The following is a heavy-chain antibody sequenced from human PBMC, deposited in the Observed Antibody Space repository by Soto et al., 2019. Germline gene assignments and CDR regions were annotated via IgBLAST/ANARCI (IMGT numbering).Heavy chain of an antibody. CDR2: IYYSGST. D-gene: IGHD2-8*01. J-gene: IGHJ5*02. CDR1: GGSISSGDYY. V-gene: IGHV4-30-4*01. CDR3: ARGTVYCTNGVCYNWFDP. Sequence: SETLSLTCTVSGGSISSGDYYWSWIRQPPGKGLEWIGYIYYSGSTYYNPPLKSRVTISVDTSKNQFSLKLSSVTAADTAVYYCARGTVYCTNGVCYNWFDPWGQGTLVTVSS.